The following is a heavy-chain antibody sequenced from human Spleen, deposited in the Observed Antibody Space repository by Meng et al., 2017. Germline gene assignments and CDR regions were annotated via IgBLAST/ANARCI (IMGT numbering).Heavy chain of an antibody. CDR3: ATRGNPYLNC. V-gene: IGHV1-18*01. CDR1: GYTFTSYG. J-gene: IGHJ4*02. CDR2: ISTYNGQT. Sequence: VPLVQSGAEVTQPWASVNVSCKSSGYTFTSYGITWVRQAPGQGLEWMGWISTYNGQTNYAQQLQGRVTMTTDTFTNTAYMELRSLRSDDTAVYYCATRGNPYLNCWGQGTLVTVSS.